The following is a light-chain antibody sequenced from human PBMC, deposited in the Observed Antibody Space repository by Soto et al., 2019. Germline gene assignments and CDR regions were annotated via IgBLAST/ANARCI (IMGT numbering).Light chain of an antibody. CDR1: SSDVGGYNY. CDR3: SSYAGSDKSV. V-gene: IGLV2-8*01. Sequence: QSVLTQPPSASGSPGQSVTISCTGTSSDVGGYNYVSWYQHHPGKAPKAMIYEVSKRPSGVPDRFSGSKSGNTASLTVSGLQAEDEADSYCSSYAGSDKSVFGGGNKLTVL. J-gene: IGLJ2*01. CDR2: EVS.